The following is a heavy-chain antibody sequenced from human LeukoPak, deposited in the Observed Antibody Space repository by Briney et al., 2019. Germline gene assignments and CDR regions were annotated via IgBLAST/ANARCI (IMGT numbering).Heavy chain of an antibody. CDR1: GYTFTNND. CDR3: ARESGSILGPMDV. V-gene: IGHV1-2*04. Sequence: ASVKVSCKASGYTFTNNDINWVRQATGQGLEWMGWINPNSGGTNYAQKFQGWVTMTRDTSISTAYMELSRLRSDDTAVYYCARESGSILGPMDVWGKGTTVTVSS. CDR2: INPNSGGT. D-gene: IGHD3-3*01. J-gene: IGHJ6*04.